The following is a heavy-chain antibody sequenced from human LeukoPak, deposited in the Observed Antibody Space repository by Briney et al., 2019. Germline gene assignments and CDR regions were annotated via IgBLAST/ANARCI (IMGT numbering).Heavy chain of an antibody. J-gene: IGHJ6*02. V-gene: IGHV3-30-3*01. CDR3: ARRMSSSWPHEYYYYGMDV. CDR1: GFTFSSYA. CDR2: ISYDGSNT. Sequence: QPGRSLRLSCAASGFTFSSYAMHWVRQAPGKGLEWVAVISYDGSNTYYADSVKGRFTISRDNSKNTLYLQMNSLRAEDTAVYYCARRMSSSWPHEYYYYGMDVWGQGTTVTVSS. D-gene: IGHD6-13*01.